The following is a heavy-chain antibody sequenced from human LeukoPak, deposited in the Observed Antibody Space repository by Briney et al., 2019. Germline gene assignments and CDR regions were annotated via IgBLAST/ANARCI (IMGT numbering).Heavy chain of an antibody. CDR2: IRSKAYGVTT. D-gene: IGHD2-2*02. J-gene: IGHJ3*02. V-gene: IGHV3-49*04. CDR3: ARIAFCTTASCYKDAFDI. Sequence: RTGGSLRLSCTTSGFTFGDYAMNWVRQAPGKGLEWVAFIRSKAYGVTTEYAASVKGRFTISRDDSKSIAYLQMNSLKTEDTAVYYCARIAFCTTASCYKDAFDIWGQGTMVTVSS. CDR1: GFTFGDYA.